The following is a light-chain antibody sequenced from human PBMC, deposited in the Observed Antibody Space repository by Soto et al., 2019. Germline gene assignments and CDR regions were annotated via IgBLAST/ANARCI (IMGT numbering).Light chain of an antibody. CDR3: AAWDDSLSGHWV. CDR1: SSNIGNNY. J-gene: IGLJ3*02. V-gene: IGLV1-47*01. Sequence: QTVVAQPPSASGTPGQRVTISCSGSSSNIGNNYVYWYQQLPGTAPKLLMYRSDERPSGVPDRFSGSKSGTSASLAISGLRSEDEADYYCAAWDDSLSGHWVFGGGTKLTVL. CDR2: RSD.